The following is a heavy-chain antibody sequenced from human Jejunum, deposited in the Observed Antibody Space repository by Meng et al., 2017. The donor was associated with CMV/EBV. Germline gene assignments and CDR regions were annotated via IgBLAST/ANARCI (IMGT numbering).Heavy chain of an antibody. D-gene: IGHD2-2*01. V-gene: IGHV3-23*01. J-gene: IGHJ4*02. CDR1: FSLYP. Sequence: FSLYPVAWVRQAPRKGLEWVTQISHDGSGTYYADSMKARVTISRDTSLNTVHLDINDLRADDTAVYFCAKSLITTSWLPKPFDAWGQGTRVTVSS. CDR3: AKSLITTSWLPKPFDA. CDR2: ISHDGSGT.